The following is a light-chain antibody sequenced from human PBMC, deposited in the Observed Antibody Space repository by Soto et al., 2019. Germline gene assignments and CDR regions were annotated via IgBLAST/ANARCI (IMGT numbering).Light chain of an antibody. Sequence: QSALTQPASVSGSPGQSITISCTGTSSDVGDYNYVSWYQHHPGKAPKLMIYEVSNRPSGVSNRFSCYKAANTASLTISGLQSEDEADYYCSSYTTGSSLVFGTGTKLTVL. CDR1: SSDVGDYNY. J-gene: IGLJ1*01. CDR3: SSYTTGSSLV. V-gene: IGLV2-14*01. CDR2: EVS.